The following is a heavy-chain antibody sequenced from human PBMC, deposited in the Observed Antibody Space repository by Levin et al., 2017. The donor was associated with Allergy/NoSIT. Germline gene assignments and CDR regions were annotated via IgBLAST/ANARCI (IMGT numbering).Heavy chain of an antibody. V-gene: IGHV3-23*01. CDR2: ISGSGRST. J-gene: IGHJ4*02. D-gene: IGHD2-15*01. CDR3: AKLFCGRCATYY. Sequence: GGSLRLSCAASGFTFSSYAMSWVRQAPGKGLESVSAISGSGRSTYYADSVKGRFTISRDNSKNTLYLQMNSLRAGDTAVYYCAKLFCGRCATYYWGQGTLVTVSA. CDR1: GFTFSSYA.